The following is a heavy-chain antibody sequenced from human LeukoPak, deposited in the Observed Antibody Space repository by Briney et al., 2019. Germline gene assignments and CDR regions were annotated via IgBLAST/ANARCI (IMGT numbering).Heavy chain of an antibody. Sequence: SVKVSCKASGGTFSSYAISWVRQAPGQGLEWMGGIIPIFGTANYAQKFQGRVTITADKSTSTAYMELSSLRSEDTAVYYCTYDPGVPYSNYFDYWGQGTLVTVSS. D-gene: IGHD4-11*01. CDR1: GGTFSSYA. CDR3: TYDPGVPYSNYFDY. CDR2: IIPIFGTA. J-gene: IGHJ4*02. V-gene: IGHV1-69*06.